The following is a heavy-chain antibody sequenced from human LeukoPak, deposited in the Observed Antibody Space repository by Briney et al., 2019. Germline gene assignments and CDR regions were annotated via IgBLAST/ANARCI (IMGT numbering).Heavy chain of an antibody. V-gene: IGHV4-39*07. D-gene: IGHD2-2*02. CDR2: INHSGST. CDR3: ARVVVPAAISTDWFDP. J-gene: IGHJ5*02. Sequence: SETLSLTCTVSGASVSSSSYYWGWIRQPPGKGLEWIGEINHSGSTNYNPSLKSRVTISVDTSKNQFSLKLSSVTAADTAVYYCARVVVPAAISTDWFDPWGQGTLVTVSS. CDR1: GASVSSSSYY.